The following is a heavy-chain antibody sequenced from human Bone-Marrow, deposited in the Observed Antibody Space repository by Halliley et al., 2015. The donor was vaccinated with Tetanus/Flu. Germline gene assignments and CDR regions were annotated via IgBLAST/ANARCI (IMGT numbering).Heavy chain of an antibody. CDR3: ARDRSGSARWLGAFDY. D-gene: IGHD6-19*01. J-gene: IGHJ4*02. Sequence: SLRLSCAASGFAFNSYAMSWVRQRPGKGPEWVSGISASGGTIYYADSGRSRFTISRDGSKTLYLEMNSLTAGDNAVYHCARDRSGSARWLGAFDYRGQGTLVTVSS. CDR1: GFAFNSYA. V-gene: IGHV3-23*01. CDR2: ISASGGTI.